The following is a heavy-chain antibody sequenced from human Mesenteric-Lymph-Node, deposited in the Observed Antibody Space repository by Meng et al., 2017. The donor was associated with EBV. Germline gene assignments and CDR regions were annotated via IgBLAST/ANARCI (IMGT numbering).Heavy chain of an antibody. D-gene: IGHD3-16*01. CDR3: ATGGILGGFGT. V-gene: IGHV4-61*01. J-gene: IGHJ5*02. CDR2: IYYSGRT. Sequence: HVQVQLGGAGLLRPSEPLSLTCTVSGGSVSGSTYWWTWIRQPPGKGLEWIGYIYYSGRTNYSPSLKSRVTISVDTSKNQFSLKLTSVTAADTALYYCATGGILGGFGTWGQGALVTVSS. CDR1: GGSVSGSTYW.